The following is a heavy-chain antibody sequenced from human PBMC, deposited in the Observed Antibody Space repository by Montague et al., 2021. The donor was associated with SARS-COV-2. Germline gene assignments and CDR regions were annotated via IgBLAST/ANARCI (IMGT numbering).Heavy chain of an antibody. Sequence: SETLSLTCTVSGGSISSRNYYWDWIRQPPGKGLEWIGSIYDSGSTYYXXXVKSRVTISADTSKNHFSLKLSSVTAADTTVYYCARRGRKLLPVATTIGGFDIWGQGAMVTVSS. CDR1: GGSISSRNYY. CDR2: IYDSGST. V-gene: IGHV4-39*02. CDR3: ARRGRKLLPVATTIGGFDI. D-gene: IGHD5-12*01. J-gene: IGHJ3*02.